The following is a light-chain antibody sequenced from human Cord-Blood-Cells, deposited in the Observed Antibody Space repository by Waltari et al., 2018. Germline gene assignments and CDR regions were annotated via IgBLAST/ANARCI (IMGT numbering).Light chain of an antibody. CDR3: SAWDSSLSAVV. V-gene: IGLV10-54*01. J-gene: IGLJ2*01. CDR1: SNNVGNLG. CDR2: RNN. Sequence: QAGLTQPPSVSKGLRQTATLTCTGNSNNVGNLGAAWLQQHQGHPPKLLSYRNNNRPSGISERLSASRSGNTASLTITGLQPEDEADYYCSAWDSSLSAVVFGGGTKLTVL.